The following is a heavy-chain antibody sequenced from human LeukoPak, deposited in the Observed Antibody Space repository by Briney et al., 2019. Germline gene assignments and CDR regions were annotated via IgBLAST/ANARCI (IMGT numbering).Heavy chain of an antibody. J-gene: IGHJ4*02. D-gene: IGHD2-2*01. Sequence: PSETLSLTCAVYGGSFSGYYWSWIRQPPGKGLEWIGYIYYSGSTNYNPSLKSRVTISVDTSKNQFSLKLSSVTAADTAVYYCARGYVVVPAADGGHYDYWGQGTLVTVSS. CDR2: IYYSGST. CDR1: GGSFSGYY. CDR3: ARGYVVVPAADGGHYDY. V-gene: IGHV4-59*01.